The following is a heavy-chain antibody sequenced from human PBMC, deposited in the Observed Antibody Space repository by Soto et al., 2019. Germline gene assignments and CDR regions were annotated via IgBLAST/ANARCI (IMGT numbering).Heavy chain of an antibody. CDR1: GFMFSTYA. V-gene: IGHV3-23*01. J-gene: IGHJ3*02. Sequence: GGSLRLSCTASGFMFSTYAMNWVRQAPGEGLEWVSAISSSGGSTFYAESVRGRFTISRDNSVNTLYLQMSSLRIEDTAVYYCAHPRGYGVFDAVDIWGQGTMVTVSS. D-gene: IGHD4-17*01. CDR2: ISSSGGST. CDR3: AHPRGYGVFDAVDI.